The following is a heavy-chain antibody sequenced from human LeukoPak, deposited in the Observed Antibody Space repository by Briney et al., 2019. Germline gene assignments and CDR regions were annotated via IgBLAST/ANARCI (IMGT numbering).Heavy chain of an antibody. D-gene: IGHD3-3*01. J-gene: IGHJ6*03. CDR2: IKEGGSEK. V-gene: IGHV3-7*01. Sequence: GGSLRLSCAASGFTFSTYWMSWVRQAPGKGLEWVANIKEGGSEKYYVDSVKGRFTISRDNAKNSLYLQMNSLRAEDTAVYYCARDAAYYDFWSGYYDYYYYMDVWGKGTTVTVSS. CDR1: GFTFSTYW. CDR3: ARDAAYYDFWSGYYDYYYYMDV.